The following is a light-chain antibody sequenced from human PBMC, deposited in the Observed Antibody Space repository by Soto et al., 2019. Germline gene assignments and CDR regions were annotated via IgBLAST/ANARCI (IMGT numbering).Light chain of an antibody. J-gene: IGLJ2*01. CDR3: QVWDSSSDHPRV. CDR2: YDS. Sequence: SYALTQPPSVSVAPGQTARITCGGNNIGSKSVHWYQQKPGQAPVLVIYYDSDRPSGIPERFSGSTSGNTATLTISRVEAGDEADYYCQVWDSSSDHPRVFGGGTQLTVL. V-gene: IGLV3-21*04. CDR1: NIGSKS.